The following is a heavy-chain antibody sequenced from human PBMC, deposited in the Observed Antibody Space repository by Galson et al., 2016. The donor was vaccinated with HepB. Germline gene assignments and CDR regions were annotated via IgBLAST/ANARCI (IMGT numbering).Heavy chain of an antibody. Sequence: CAISGDSVSSNSATWSWIRQSPSRGLEWLGRTYYRSKWYNDYAVSVKSRITINPDTSKKQFSLQLNSVTPEDTAVYYCARGQFGNYYHAMDVWGQGTTVTVSS. CDR2: TYYRSKWYN. J-gene: IGHJ6*02. V-gene: IGHV6-1*01. CDR1: GDSVSSNSAT. D-gene: IGHD3-10*01. CDR3: ARGQFGNYYHAMDV.